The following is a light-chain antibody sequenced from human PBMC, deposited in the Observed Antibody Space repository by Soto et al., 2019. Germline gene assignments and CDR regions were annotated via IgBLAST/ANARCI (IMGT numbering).Light chain of an antibody. V-gene: IGLV2-11*01. CDR2: DVT. Sequence: QSVLTQPRSVSGSPGQSVTISCTGTSSDVGGYNYVSWYQHHPGKAPKLMICDVTKRPSGVPDRFSGSKSGNTASLTISSLQAEDEADYYCCSYAGTYTFWVFGGGTKLTV. CDR1: SSDVGGYNY. CDR3: CSYAGTYTFWV. J-gene: IGLJ3*02.